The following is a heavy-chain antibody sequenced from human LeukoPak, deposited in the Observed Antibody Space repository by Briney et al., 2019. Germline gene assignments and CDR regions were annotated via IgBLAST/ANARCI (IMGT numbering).Heavy chain of an antibody. CDR1: GYNFLFYG. J-gene: IGHJ4*02. CDR3: ARVSLGDPHFDY. D-gene: IGHD2-21*02. Sequence: ASVKVSCKASGYNFLFYGISWVRQAPGQGLEWMGWISAYNGNTNYAQKLQGRVTMTTDTSTSTAYMELRSLRSDDTAVYYCARVSLGDPHFDYWGQGTLVTVSS. V-gene: IGHV1-18*01. CDR2: ISAYNGNT.